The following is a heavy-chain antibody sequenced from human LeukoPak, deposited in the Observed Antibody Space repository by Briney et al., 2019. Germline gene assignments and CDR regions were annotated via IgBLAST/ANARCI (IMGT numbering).Heavy chain of an antibody. V-gene: IGHV4-34*01. D-gene: IGHD3-3*01. CDR2: INHSGST. CDR3: ARVPFWSSYYPPSRYYMDI. Sequence: SETLSLTCAVYGGSFSGYYWSWLRQPPGKGLEWIGEINHSGSTNYNPSLKSRVTISVDTSKNQFSLKLSSVTAADTAVYYCARVPFWSSYYPPSRYYMDIWGKGTRVTVSS. J-gene: IGHJ6*03. CDR1: GGSFSGYY.